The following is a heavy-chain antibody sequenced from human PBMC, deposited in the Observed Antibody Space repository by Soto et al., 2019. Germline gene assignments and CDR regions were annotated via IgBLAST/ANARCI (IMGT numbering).Heavy chain of an antibody. V-gene: IGHV4-34*01. Sequence: QVQLQQWGAGLLKPSETLSLTCAVYGGSFSGYDWTWIRQPPGTGLEWIGEINHSGSTNNNPSLKSRVTISVDTSKNQFSLKLTSVTAADTAVYYCARDKITGLFDYWGQGTLVTVSS. CDR3: ARDKITGLFDY. CDR2: INHSGST. CDR1: GGSFSGYD. D-gene: IGHD2-8*02. J-gene: IGHJ4*02.